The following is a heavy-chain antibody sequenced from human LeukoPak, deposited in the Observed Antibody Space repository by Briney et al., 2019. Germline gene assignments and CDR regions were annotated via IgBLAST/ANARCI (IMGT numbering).Heavy chain of an antibody. D-gene: IGHD5-18*01. V-gene: IGHV4-59*01. J-gene: IGHJ6*02. CDR1: GGSISGYH. CDR3: ARGWDTGYSYYGMDV. CDR2: IYYSGNT. Sequence: SETLSLTCTVSGGSISGYHWSWIRQPPGKGLEWIGFIYYSGNTNYSPSLKSRVTISVDTSNNHFSLRLNSVTAADTAVYYCARGWDTGYSYYGMDVWGQGTTVTVSS.